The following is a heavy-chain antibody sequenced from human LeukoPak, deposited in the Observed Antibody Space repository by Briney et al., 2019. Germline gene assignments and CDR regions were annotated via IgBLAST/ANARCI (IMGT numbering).Heavy chain of an antibody. CDR2: ISTTSTYI. Sequence: TPGGSLRLSCAASGFAFSSYNMKWVRQAPGKGPEWVSFISTTSTYIYYADSVKGRFTVSRDNSKNLLYLQMDSLRVEDTAVYYCARAGTCSSTSCDGGIEYWGQGTLVTVSS. CDR1: GFAFSSYN. V-gene: IGHV3-21*06. D-gene: IGHD2-2*01. J-gene: IGHJ4*02. CDR3: ARAGTCSSTSCDGGIEY.